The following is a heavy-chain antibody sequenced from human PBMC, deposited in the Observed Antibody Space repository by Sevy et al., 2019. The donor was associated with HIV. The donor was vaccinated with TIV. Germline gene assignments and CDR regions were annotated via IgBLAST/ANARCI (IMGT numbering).Heavy chain of an antibody. J-gene: IGHJ6*02. V-gene: IGHV4-59*01. Sequence: SETLSLTCTVSGGSISSDYWSWIRQPPGKGLEWIGYIYYSGSTNYNPSLRSRVTISVDTSKNQFSLKLSSVTAADTAVYYCARGGATTVTTIYYYGMDVWGQGTTVTVSS. CDR2: IYYSGST. D-gene: IGHD4-17*01. CDR3: ARGGATTVTTIYYYGMDV. CDR1: GGSISSDY.